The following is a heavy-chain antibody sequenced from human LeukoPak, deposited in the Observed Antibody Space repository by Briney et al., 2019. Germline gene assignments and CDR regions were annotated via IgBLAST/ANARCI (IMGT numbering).Heavy chain of an antibody. J-gene: IGHJ4*02. V-gene: IGHV3-53*01. CDR2: IYSGGST. Sequence: GGSLRLSCAASGFTVSSNYMSWVRQAPGKGLEWVSVIYSGGSTHDADSVQGRFTISRDNFKNTLYLQMNSLRPEDTAIYYCAKLFESGTYNNFFHYWGQGTLVTVSS. CDR3: AKLFESGTYNNFFHY. D-gene: IGHD3-10*01. CDR1: GFTVSSNY.